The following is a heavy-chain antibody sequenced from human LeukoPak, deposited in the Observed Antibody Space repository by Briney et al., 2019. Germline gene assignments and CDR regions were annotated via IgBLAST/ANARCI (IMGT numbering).Heavy chain of an antibody. D-gene: IGHD3-10*01. J-gene: IGHJ4*02. Sequence: GGSLRLSCAASGFTFSSYAMSWVRQAPGNGLEWVSAISGSGGSTYYADSVKGRFTISRDNSKNMLYLQMNSLRAEDTAVYYCAKDKVPYGSGSYYLFDYWGQGTLVTVS. CDR3: AKDKVPYGSGSYYLFDY. CDR2: ISGSGGST. V-gene: IGHV3-23*01. CDR1: GFTFSSYA.